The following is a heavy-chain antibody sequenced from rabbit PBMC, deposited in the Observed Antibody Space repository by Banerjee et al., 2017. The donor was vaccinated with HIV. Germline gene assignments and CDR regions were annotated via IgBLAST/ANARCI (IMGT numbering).Heavy chain of an antibody. J-gene: IGHJ4*01. Sequence: QEQLVESGGGLVQPGGSLKLSCKASGFDFSSYGVSWVRQAPGKGLEWIGYIDPVFGSTYYASWVNGRFTISSHNAQNTLYLQLNSLTAADTATYFCVRGGTYGYAGYAYATGYYFNLWGQGTLVTVS. D-gene: IGHD6-1*01. CDR1: GFDFSSYG. CDR2: IDPVFGST. CDR3: VRGGTYGYAGYAYATGYYFNL. V-gene: IGHV1S47*01.